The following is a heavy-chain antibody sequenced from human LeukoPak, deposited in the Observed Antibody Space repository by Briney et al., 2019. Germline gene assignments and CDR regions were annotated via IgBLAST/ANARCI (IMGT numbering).Heavy chain of an antibody. CDR2: INPSGGST. CDR1: GYIFTSYC. V-gene: IGHV1-46*01. Sequence: ASVKISCKASGYIFTSYCMHWARQAPGQGLEWMGVINPSGGSTTYAQKFQGRVPMTRDTSTSIVYMELSSLRSEDTAVYYCAREEMASMTFSLEHAFDIWGQGTMVTVSS. D-gene: IGHD5-24*01. J-gene: IGHJ3*02. CDR3: AREEMASMTFSLEHAFDI.